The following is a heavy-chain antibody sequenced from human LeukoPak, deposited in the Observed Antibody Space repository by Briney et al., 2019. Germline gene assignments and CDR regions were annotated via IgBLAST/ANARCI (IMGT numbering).Heavy chain of an antibody. CDR3: ARDYPGIKPYYYYYYYMDV. Sequence: ASVKVSCKASGGTFSSYAISWVRQAPGQGLEWMGGIIPIFGTANYAQKFQGRVTITADKSTSTAYMELSSLRSEDTAVYYCARDYPGIKPYYYYYYYMDVWGKGTTVTVSS. CDR2: IIPIFGTA. V-gene: IGHV1-69*06. J-gene: IGHJ6*03. CDR1: GGTFSSYA. D-gene: IGHD6-13*01.